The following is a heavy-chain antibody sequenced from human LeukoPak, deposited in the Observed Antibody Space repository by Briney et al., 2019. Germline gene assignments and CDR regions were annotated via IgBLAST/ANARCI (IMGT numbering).Heavy chain of an antibody. CDR1: GFTFSSYA. Sequence: GRSLRLSCAASGFTFSSYAMHWVRQAPGKGLEWVAVISYDGSNKYYADSVKGRFTISRDNSKNTLYLQMNSLRAEDTAVYYCARWAPCSSSWYFDYWGQGTLVTVSS. D-gene: IGHD6-13*01. CDR2: ISYDGSNK. J-gene: IGHJ4*02. CDR3: ARWAPCSSSWYFDY. V-gene: IGHV3-30*04.